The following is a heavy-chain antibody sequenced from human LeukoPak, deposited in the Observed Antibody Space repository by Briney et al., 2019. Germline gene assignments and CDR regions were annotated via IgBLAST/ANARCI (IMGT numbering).Heavy chain of an antibody. CDR2: ISYDGSNK. V-gene: IGHV3-30*18. D-gene: IGHD5-18*01. J-gene: IGHJ3*02. CDR3: AKIKSGVQLWLVGAFDI. CDR1: GFTFSSYG. Sequence: GGSLRLSCAASGFTFSSYGMHWVRQAPGKGLEWVAVISYDGSNKYYADSVKGRFTISRDNSKNTLYLQMNSLRAEDTAVYYCAKIKSGVQLWLVGAFDIWGQGTMVTVSS.